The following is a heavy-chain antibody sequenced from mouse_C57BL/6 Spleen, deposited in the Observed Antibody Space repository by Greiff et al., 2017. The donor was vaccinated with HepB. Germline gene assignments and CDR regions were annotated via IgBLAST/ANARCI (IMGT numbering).Heavy chain of an antibody. J-gene: IGHJ2*01. Sequence: EVQGVESGGGLVQPGGSLKLSCAASGFTFSSYGMSWVRQTPDKRLELVATINSNGGSTYYPDSVKGRFTISRDNAKNTLYLQMSSLKSEETAMYYCARKARTINWGQGTTLTVSS. CDR3: ARKARTIN. V-gene: IGHV5-6-3*01. CDR2: INSNGGST. CDR1: GFTFSSYG.